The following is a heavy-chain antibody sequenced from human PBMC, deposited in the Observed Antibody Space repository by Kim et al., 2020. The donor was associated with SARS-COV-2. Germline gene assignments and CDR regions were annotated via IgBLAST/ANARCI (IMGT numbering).Heavy chain of an antibody. V-gene: IGHV3-30*18. J-gene: IGHJ6*02. D-gene: IGHD2-21*02. CDR2: ISYDGSNK. CDR3: AKDLRVTGDGMDV. CDR1: GFTFSSYG. Sequence: GGSLRLSCAASGFTFSSYGMHWVRQAPGKGLEWVAVISYDGSNKYYADSVKGRFTISRDNSKNTLYLQMNSLRAEDTAVYYCAKDLRVTGDGMDVWGQGTTVTVSS.